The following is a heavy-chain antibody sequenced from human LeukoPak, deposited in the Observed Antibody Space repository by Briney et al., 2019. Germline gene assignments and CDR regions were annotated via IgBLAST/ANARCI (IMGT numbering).Heavy chain of an antibody. V-gene: IGHV3-23*01. CDR3: AKKTTVTPGPDAFDF. CDR2: ISGSGGNT. D-gene: IGHD4-17*01. Sequence: GSLRLXXAASGFXXSSFAMSWVRQPPGKGLEWVXAISGSGGNTYYADSVKGRFTISRDNSKNTLYLQMNSLRAEDTAVYYCAKKTTVTPGPDAFDFWGQGTMVTVSS. CDR1: GFXXSSFA. J-gene: IGHJ3*01.